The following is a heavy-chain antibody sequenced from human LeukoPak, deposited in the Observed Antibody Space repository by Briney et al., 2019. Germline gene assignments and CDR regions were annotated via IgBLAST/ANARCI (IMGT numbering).Heavy chain of an antibody. CDR2: INYNGAIT. J-gene: IGHJ4*02. CDR1: GFTFVDYG. CDR3: ARDRLGPSFSVSHFDL. D-gene: IGHD3-3*02. V-gene: IGHV3-20*04. Sequence: TGGSLRLSCATSGFTFVDYGLSWVRRAPGKRLEGLCAINYNGAITDYADSVKVRFTISRDNAKNSLYLRMDSLRAEDTALYYCARDRLGPSFSVSHFDLWGQGTLVTVSS.